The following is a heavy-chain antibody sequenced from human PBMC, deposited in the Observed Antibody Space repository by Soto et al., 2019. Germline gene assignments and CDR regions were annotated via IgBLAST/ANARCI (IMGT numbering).Heavy chain of an antibody. Sequence: QVQQVQSGAEVKKPGASVKVSCKASGYTFTSYGISWVRQAPGQGLEWMGWISAYNGNTNYAQKLQGRVTMTTDTSTSTAYMELRSLRYDDTAVYYCARATYSGYDSGYYYYGMDVWGQGTTVTVSS. V-gene: IGHV1-18*04. J-gene: IGHJ6*02. CDR3: ARATYSGYDSGYYYYGMDV. D-gene: IGHD5-12*01. CDR2: ISAYNGNT. CDR1: GYTFTSYG.